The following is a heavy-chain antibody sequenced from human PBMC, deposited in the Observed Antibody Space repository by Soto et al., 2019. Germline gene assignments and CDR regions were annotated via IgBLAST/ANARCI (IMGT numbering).Heavy chain of an antibody. V-gene: IGHV3-30*18. D-gene: IGHD4-17*01. CDR2: ISYDGSNI. CDR3: TKDGNDYSDYYYYYVMDV. CDR1: GFTFASYG. J-gene: IGHJ6*02. Sequence: GGSLRLSCAASGFTFASYGIHWVRQAPGKGLEWVAVISYDGSNIYYAASVKGRFTISRDESKKTVYLQMNSLRPEDTALYYCTKDGNDYSDYYYYYVMDVWGQGTTVTVSS.